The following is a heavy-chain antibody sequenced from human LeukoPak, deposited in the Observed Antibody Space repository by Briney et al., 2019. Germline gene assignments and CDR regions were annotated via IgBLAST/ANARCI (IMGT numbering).Heavy chain of an antibody. D-gene: IGHD2-2*01. V-gene: IGHV4-38-2*02. CDR1: GFSITSGYQ. Sequence: SETLSLTRSVSGFSITSGYQWAWIRQSPGKGLEWIGSIYHSGSAHYNPSLKSRVTISVDTSRNQFSLRLSSVTAADTAVYYCARDPRWLTPDCTSTSCYENYFDPWGQGTLVTVAS. CDR3: ARDPRWLTPDCTSTSCYENYFDP. J-gene: IGHJ5*02. CDR2: IYHSGSA.